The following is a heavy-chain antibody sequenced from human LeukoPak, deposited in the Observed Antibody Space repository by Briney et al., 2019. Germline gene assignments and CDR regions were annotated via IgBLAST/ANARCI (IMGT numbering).Heavy chain of an antibody. CDR1: GGSISGYY. CDR3: ARKKGGCSGDNCPLGY. Sequence: PSETLSLTCSVSGGSISGYYWSWTRQPPGKGLEWIGYINNTGRTNYNPSLKSRISISVDTSKNQFSLKLNSVTAADTAVYYCARKKGGCSGDNCPLGYWGQGTLVTVSS. J-gene: IGHJ4*02. V-gene: IGHV4-59*01. D-gene: IGHD2-15*01. CDR2: INNTGRT.